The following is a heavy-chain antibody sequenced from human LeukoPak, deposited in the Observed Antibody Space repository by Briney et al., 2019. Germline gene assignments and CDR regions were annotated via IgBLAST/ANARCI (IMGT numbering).Heavy chain of an antibody. V-gene: IGHV4-30-2*01. CDR1: GGSISSGGYP. Sequence: SQTLSLTCAVSGGSISSGGYPWSWIRQPPGKGLEWIGYIYHSGTTYYNPSLKSRVTISIDRSKNQFSLKLSSVTAADTAVYYCARVARWGYYLDYWGQGTLVTVSS. CDR2: IYHSGTT. J-gene: IGHJ4*02. CDR3: ARVARWGYYLDY. D-gene: IGHD1-26*01.